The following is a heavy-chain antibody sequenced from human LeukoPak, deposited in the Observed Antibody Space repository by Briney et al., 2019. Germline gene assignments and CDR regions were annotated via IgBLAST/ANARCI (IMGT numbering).Heavy chain of an antibody. Sequence: PSETLSLTCTVSGGSISSSSYYWGWIRQPPGKGLEWIGSIYYSGSTYYNPSLKSRVTISVDTSKNQFSLKLSSVTAAHTAVYYCARRDSYGSGSYYFDYWGQGTLVTVSS. V-gene: IGHV4-39*01. D-gene: IGHD3-10*01. CDR2: IYYSGST. CDR1: GGSISSSSYY. CDR3: ARRDSYGSGSYYFDY. J-gene: IGHJ4*02.